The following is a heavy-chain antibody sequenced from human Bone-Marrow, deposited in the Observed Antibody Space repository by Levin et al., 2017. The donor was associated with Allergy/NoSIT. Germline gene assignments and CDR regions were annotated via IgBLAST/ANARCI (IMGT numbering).Heavy chain of an antibody. V-gene: IGHV3-7*03. CDR1: GFTFSSHW. CDR2: IKQDGSEK. J-gene: IGHJ6*03. CDR3: ARHGKNYYYMDV. Sequence: GESLKISCAASGFTFSSHWMSWVRQAPGKGLEWVANIKQDGSEKYYVDSVKGRFTISRDNAKNSLYLQMNSLRAEDTAVYYCARHGKNYYYMDVWGKGTTVTVSS.